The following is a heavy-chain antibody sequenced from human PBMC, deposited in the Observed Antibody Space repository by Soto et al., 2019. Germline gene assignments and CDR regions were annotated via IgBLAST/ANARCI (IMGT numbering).Heavy chain of an antibody. Sequence: PSETLSLTCTVSGGSISSSSYYWGWIRQPPGKGLEWIGSIYYSGSTYYNPSLKSRVTISVDTSKNQFSLKLSSVTAADTAVYYCARRSANYDFWSGYPNWFDPWGQGTLVPVSS. D-gene: IGHD3-3*01. CDR2: IYYSGST. CDR3: ARRSANYDFWSGYPNWFDP. J-gene: IGHJ5*02. V-gene: IGHV4-39*01. CDR1: GGSISSSSYY.